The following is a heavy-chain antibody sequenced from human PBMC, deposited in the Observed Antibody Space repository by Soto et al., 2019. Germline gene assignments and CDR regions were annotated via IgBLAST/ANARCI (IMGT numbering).Heavy chain of an antibody. CDR2: VNPNSGDT. J-gene: IGHJ4*02. CDR1: GFTFTSYD. V-gene: IGHV1-8*01. Sequence: VQLLQSGAEVKKPGASVKVSCKTSGFTFTSYDINWVRQATGQGLEWMGWVNPNSGDTDYAQKFQGRVTMTRNTSITTASLELSSLSSEDTAVYYCARVPFVNFGDSVPFDYWGQGTLVTVSS. D-gene: IGHD4-17*01. CDR3: ARVPFVNFGDSVPFDY.